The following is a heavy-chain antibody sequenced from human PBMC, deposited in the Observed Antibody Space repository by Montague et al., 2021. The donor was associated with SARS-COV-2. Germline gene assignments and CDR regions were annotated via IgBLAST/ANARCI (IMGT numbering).Heavy chain of an antibody. Sequence: SETLSLTRTVSGGSISSSSNYWGWIRQPPWKGLEWIGSIYYSGSTYYNSSLKSRVTISVDTSKNQFSLKLNSVTAADTAVYYCARLVWFGELSSENWFDPWGQGTLVTVSS. V-gene: IGHV4-39*01. D-gene: IGHD3-10*01. CDR2: IYYSGST. CDR3: ARLVWFGELSSENWFDP. CDR1: GGSISSSSNY. J-gene: IGHJ5*02.